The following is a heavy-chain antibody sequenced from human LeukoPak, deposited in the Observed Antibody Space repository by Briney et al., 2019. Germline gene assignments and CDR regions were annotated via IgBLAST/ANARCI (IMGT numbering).Heavy chain of an antibody. CDR3: ARAGHDSRLTLYYFDY. V-gene: IGHV3-48*01. J-gene: IGHJ4*02. CDR1: GFTFSSYG. Sequence: PGGSLRLSCAASGFTFSSYGMHWVRQAPGKGLEWVSYISSSGSAIYYADSVKGRFTISRDNAKNSLYLQMNNLRAEDTAVYYCARAGHDSRLTLYYFDYWGQGTLVTVSS. D-gene: IGHD3-22*01. CDR2: ISSSGSAI.